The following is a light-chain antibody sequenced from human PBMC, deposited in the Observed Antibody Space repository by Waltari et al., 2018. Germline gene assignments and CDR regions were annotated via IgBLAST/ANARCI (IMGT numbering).Light chain of an antibody. CDR1: QSVDAH. Sequence: EIVLTQTPATLSLSPGERATLSCRASQSVDAHLAWYQQKPGQAPRLLIYDASNRATGTPARFSGSGSGTDFTLTINSLEPEDFAVYYCQQRTNWPRLTFGGWTKVEIK. CDR2: DAS. CDR3: QQRTNWPRLT. V-gene: IGKV3-11*01. J-gene: IGKJ4*01.